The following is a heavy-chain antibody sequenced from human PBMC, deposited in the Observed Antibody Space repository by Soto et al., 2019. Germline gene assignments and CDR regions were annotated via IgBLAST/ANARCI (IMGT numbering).Heavy chain of an antibody. CDR1: GFTFSSYG. Sequence: GGSLRLSCAASGFTFSSYGMHWVRQAPGKGLEWVAVISYDGSNKYYADSVKGRFTISRDNSKNTLYLQMNSLRAEDTAVYYCAKDQTIFGVVITNWFDPWGQGTLVTVSS. CDR2: ISYDGSNK. J-gene: IGHJ5*02. D-gene: IGHD3-3*01. CDR3: AKDQTIFGVVITNWFDP. V-gene: IGHV3-30*18.